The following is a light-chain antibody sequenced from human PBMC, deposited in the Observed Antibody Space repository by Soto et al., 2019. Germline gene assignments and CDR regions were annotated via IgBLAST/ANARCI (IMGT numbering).Light chain of an antibody. CDR2: DAS. J-gene: IGKJ5*01. CDR3: RQFHSSAIA. CDR1: QVIRSA. Sequence: ALQLTQTPSSLSASVGDRVSMTCRASQVIRSALAWYQQKPGNPPELLIYDASTLEVGVPSRFSGSGSGTHFTLPISNVQPEDFATYYCRQFHSSAIAFGQGTRLEIK. V-gene: IGKV1-13*02.